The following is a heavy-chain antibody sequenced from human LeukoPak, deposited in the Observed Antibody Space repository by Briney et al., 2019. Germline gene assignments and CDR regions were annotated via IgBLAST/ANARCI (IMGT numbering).Heavy chain of an antibody. CDR3: ARALGDHGDWYFDL. CDR1: GFTFSSYA. V-gene: IGHV3-64*01. CDR2: ISSNGGST. Sequence: GGSLRLSCAASGFTFSSYAMHWVRQAPGKGLEYVSAISSNGGSTYYANSVKGRFTISRDNSKNTLYLQMGSLRAEDMAVYYCARALGDHGDWYFDLWGRGTLVTVSS. D-gene: IGHD2-21*02. J-gene: IGHJ2*01.